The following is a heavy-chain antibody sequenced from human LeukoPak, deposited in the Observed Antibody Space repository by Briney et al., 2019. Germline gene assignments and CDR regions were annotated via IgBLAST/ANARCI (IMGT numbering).Heavy chain of an antibody. D-gene: IGHD2-15*01. V-gene: IGHV3-23*01. Sequence: GGSLRLSCAASGFTFSSYAMSWVRQAPGKGLEWVSAISGSGGSTHYADSVKGRFTISRDNSKNTLYLQMNSLRAEDTAVYYCAKDLKKDIVVVVAATGQTYDYWGQGTLVTVSS. CDR1: GFTFSSYA. CDR3: AKDLKKDIVVVVAATGQTYDY. J-gene: IGHJ4*02. CDR2: ISGSGGST.